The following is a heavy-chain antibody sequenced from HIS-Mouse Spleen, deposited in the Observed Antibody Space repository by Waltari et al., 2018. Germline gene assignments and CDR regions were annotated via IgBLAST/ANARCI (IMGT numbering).Heavy chain of an antibody. CDR3: ARVPKTQYYYDSSGYYYYYYGMDV. Sequence: QVQLQESGPGLVKPSETLSLTCTVSGGSISSYYWSWIRQPPGKGLAWIGYIYYSGSTNYNPSLKSRVTISVDTSKNQFSLKLSSVTAADTAVYYCARVPKTQYYYDSSGYYYYYYGMDVWGQGTTVTVSS. CDR2: IYYSGST. J-gene: IGHJ6*02. CDR1: GGSISSYY. D-gene: IGHD3-22*01. V-gene: IGHV4-59*01.